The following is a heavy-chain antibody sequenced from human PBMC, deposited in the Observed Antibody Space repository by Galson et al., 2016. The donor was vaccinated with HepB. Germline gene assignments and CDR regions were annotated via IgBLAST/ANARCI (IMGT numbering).Heavy chain of an antibody. Sequence: SVKVSCKASGYTFISYDVNWVRQATGQGLEWMGWMNPDTGNTGYAQKFQGRVTMTRDTSTSTVYMELSSLRFEDTAVYYCARDRGGGLLGHTWLFDLWGQGTLVTVSS. D-gene: IGHD1-26*01. CDR2: MNPDTGNT. J-gene: IGHJ4*02. CDR3: ARDRGGGLLGHTWLFDL. CDR1: GYTFISYD. V-gene: IGHV1-8*01.